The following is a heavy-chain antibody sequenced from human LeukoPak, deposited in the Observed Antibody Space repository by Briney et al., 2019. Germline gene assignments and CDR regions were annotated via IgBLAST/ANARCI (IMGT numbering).Heavy chain of an antibody. CDR2: LKSIPDGGTT. Sequence: PGGSLRLSCAASGFTFTNAWMSWVRQAPGKGLEWIGRLKSIPDGGTTDYAAPVKDRLIISRDTSKNTLYLQMNSLRTEDTGVYYCTTDRAIASHPLLYLWGQGTLVTVSS. CDR3: TTDRAIASHPLLYL. CDR1: GFTFTNAW. D-gene: IGHD6-6*01. J-gene: IGHJ5*02. V-gene: IGHV3-15*01.